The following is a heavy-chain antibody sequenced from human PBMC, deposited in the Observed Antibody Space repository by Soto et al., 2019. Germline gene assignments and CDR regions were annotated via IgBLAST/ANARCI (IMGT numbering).Heavy chain of an antibody. CDR3: AKARAVRLEVCDS. D-gene: IGHD6-19*01. CDR2: INPKNGDT. J-gene: IGHJ4*02. CDR1: GDKFAGKY. V-gene: IGHV1-2*02. Sequence: GTSVEVTWKDSGDKFAGKYMCWARQYPGQGLDWMGWINPKNGDTKYAQYLQDRVAWTRDTSISTAYMELTRLRSDDTAIYYCAKARAVRLEVCDSWGQGALVTVSS.